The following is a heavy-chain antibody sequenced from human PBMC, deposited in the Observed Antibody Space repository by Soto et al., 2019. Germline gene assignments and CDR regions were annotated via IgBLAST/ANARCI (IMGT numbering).Heavy chain of an antibody. V-gene: IGHV1-3*04. CDR1: GYPFTTYA. Sequence: ASVKVSCKASGYPFTTYAIHWVRQAPGQRLEWMGWISTDNGNTKYSQKFQGRLTITRDTSATTAYMELSSLRSEDTAVYYCARDRMGEAGLSLVYWCQGTLVTVSS. CDR2: ISTDNGNT. D-gene: IGHD1-26*01. J-gene: IGHJ4*02. CDR3: ARDRMGEAGLSLVY.